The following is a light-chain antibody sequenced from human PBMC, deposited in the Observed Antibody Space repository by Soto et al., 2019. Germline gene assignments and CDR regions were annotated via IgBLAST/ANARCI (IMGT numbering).Light chain of an antibody. CDR3: QQYNKWPQT. CDR1: QSVSSH. J-gene: IGKJ1*01. CDR2: GAS. V-gene: IGKV3-15*01. Sequence: VLTQSPATLSVSPGESATLSCRASQSVSSHLARYQQKPGQAPRLLIYGASTRATDIPPSFTGSGSGTEFTLTISSLQSGDIAVYYCQQYNKWPQTFGQGTKVDIK.